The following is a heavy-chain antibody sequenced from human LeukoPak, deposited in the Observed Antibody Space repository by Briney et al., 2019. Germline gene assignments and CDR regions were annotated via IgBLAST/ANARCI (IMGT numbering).Heavy chain of an antibody. CDR1: GFTFSDYY. J-gene: IGHJ4*02. CDR2: ISGSGGST. D-gene: IGHD6-19*01. Sequence: GGSLRLSCAASGFTFSDYYMSWVRQAPGEGLEWVSAISGSGGSTYYADSVKGRFTISRDNSKNTLYLQMNSLRAEDTAVYYCAKVGHSSGWSYDYWGQGTLVTVSS. V-gene: IGHV3-23*01. CDR3: AKVGHSSGWSYDY.